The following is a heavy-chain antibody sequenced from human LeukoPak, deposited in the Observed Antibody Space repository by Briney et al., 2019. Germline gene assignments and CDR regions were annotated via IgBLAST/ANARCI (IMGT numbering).Heavy chain of an antibody. J-gene: IGHJ4*02. D-gene: IGHD5-12*01. Sequence: GGSLRLSCVVSGFTFSSDWMTWVRQAPGKGLEWVANIKEDGSESYYVDSVKGRFTISRDNTKNSLYLQMNSLRAEDTAVYYCARFPRDPWRFDYWGQGTLVTVSS. V-gene: IGHV3-7*03. CDR1: GFTFSSDW. CDR2: IKEDGSES. CDR3: ARFPRDPWRFDY.